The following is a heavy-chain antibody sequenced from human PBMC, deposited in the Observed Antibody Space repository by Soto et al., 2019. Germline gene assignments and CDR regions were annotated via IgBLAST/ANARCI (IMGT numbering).Heavy chain of an antibody. CDR3: VRGGGGGLFDP. Sequence: GGSLRLSCAGSGFTFGDSYMSWIRQAPGKGLEWLSYISPGSRYPAYADSVKGRFTISRGNAKRSLYLQMMSLTAEDTAIYYCVRGGGGGLFDPWGQGTMVTVSS. CDR1: GFTFGDSY. CDR2: ISPGSRYP. D-gene: IGHD2-15*01. V-gene: IGHV3-11*06. J-gene: IGHJ5*02.